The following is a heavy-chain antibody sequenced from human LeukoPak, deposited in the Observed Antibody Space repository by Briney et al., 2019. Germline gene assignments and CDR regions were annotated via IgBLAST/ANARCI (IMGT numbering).Heavy chain of an antibody. Sequence: ASVKVSCKASGYNLISYGISWVRQAPGQGLEWMGWISAHDGNTNYAQKLQGRVTMTTDTSTSTAYMELRTLRSDDTAVYYCAREYYYDSSGYYDYWGQGTLVTVSS. J-gene: IGHJ4*02. V-gene: IGHV1-18*01. CDR1: GYNLISYG. CDR2: ISAHDGNT. CDR3: AREYYYDSSGYYDY. D-gene: IGHD3-22*01.